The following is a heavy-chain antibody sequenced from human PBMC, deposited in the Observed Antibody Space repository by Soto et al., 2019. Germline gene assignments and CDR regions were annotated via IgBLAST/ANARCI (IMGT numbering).Heavy chain of an antibody. Sequence: QVQLVQSGAEVKKPGSSVKVSCKASGGTFSSYAISWVRQAPGQGLEWMGGIIPIFGTANYAQKFQGRVTITADEATSTAYMELSSLRSEDTAVYYCAWGEAPNYYYYYGMDVWGQGTTVTVSS. V-gene: IGHV1-69*01. D-gene: IGHD3-16*01. CDR3: AWGEAPNYYYYYGMDV. CDR1: GGTFSSYA. J-gene: IGHJ6*02. CDR2: IIPIFGTA.